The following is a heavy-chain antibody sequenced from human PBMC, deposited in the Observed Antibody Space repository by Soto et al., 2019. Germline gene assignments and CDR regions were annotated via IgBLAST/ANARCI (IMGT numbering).Heavy chain of an antibody. J-gene: IGHJ6*02. CDR3: AREYQLPHYGRDV. V-gene: IGHV4-59*01. CDR1: GGSISSYY. D-gene: IGHD2-2*01. CDR2: IYYSGST. Sequence: SETLSHTCPVSGGSISSYYWSWIRQPPGKGLEWIGYIYYSGSTNYNPSLKSRVTISVDTSKNQFSLKLSSVTAADTAVYYCAREYQLPHYGRDVWGQGTTVTVSS.